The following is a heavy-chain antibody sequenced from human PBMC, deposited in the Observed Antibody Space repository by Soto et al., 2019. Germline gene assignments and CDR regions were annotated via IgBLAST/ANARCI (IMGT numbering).Heavy chain of an antibody. V-gene: IGHV3-53*01. CDR1: GFTVSSNY. CDR2: IYSGGST. J-gene: IGHJ4*02. CDR3: ARSEYPPPFDY. Sequence: VGSLRLSCAASGFTVSSNYMSWVRQAPGKGLEWVSVIYSGGSTYYADSVKGRFTISRDNSKNTLYLQMNSLRAEDTAVYYCARSEYPPPFDYWGQGTLVTVSS. D-gene: IGHD2-2*02.